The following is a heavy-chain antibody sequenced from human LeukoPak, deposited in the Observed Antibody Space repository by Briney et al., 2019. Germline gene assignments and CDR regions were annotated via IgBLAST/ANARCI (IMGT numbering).Heavy chain of an antibody. Sequence: GGSLRLSCAASGFTFSSYAMSWVRQAPGKGLEWVSAISGSGGSTYYADSVKGRFTISRDNAKNSLYLQMDSLRAEDTAVYYCARDKSAGADTGSSFYYWGQGALVTVSS. D-gene: IGHD3-10*01. J-gene: IGHJ4*02. CDR2: ISGSGGST. V-gene: IGHV3-23*01. CDR1: GFTFSSYA. CDR3: ARDKSAGADTGSSFYY.